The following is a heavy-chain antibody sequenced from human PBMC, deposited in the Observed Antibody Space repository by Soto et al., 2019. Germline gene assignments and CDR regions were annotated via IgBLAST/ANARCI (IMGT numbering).Heavy chain of an antibody. D-gene: IGHD2-15*01. J-gene: IGHJ6*02. V-gene: IGHV3-30*18. CDR1: GFTFSSYG. Sequence: PGGSLRLSCAASGFTFSSYGMHWVRQAPGKGLEWVAVISYDGSNKYYADSVKGRFTISRDNSKSTLYLQMNSLRAEDTAVYYCAKAGCSGGSCYPPSAMDVWGQGTTVTVS. CDR3: AKAGCSGGSCYPPSAMDV. CDR2: ISYDGSNK.